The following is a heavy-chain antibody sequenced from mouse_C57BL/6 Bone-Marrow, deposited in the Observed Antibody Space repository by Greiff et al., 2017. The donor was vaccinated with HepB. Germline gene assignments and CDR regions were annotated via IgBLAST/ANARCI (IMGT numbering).Heavy chain of an antibody. V-gene: IGHV1-50*01. CDR3: AITTEEAY. D-gene: IGHD1-2*01. Sequence: QVQLQQPGAELVKPGASVKLSCKASGYTFTSYWMQWVKQRPGQGLEWIGEIDPSDSYTNYNQKFKGKATLTVDTSSSTAYMQLSSLTSEDSAVYYCAITTEEAYWGQGTLVTVSA. J-gene: IGHJ3*01. CDR1: GYTFTSYW. CDR2: IDPSDSYT.